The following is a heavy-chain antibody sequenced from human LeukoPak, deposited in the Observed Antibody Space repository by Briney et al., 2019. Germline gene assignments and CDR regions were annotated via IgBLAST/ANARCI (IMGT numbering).Heavy chain of an antibody. J-gene: IGHJ2*01. CDR1: GGSFSGYY. Sequence: SETQSLTCAVYGGSFSGYYWSWIRQPPGKGLEWIGEINHSGSTNYNPSLKSRVAVSVDTSKNQFSLRLRSVTAADTAVYYCARGRGTLMVDSTTRWAGRNWHFDLWGRGTLVTVSS. CDR3: ARGRGTLMVDSTTRWAGRNWHFDL. D-gene: IGHD1-26*01. CDR2: INHSGST. V-gene: IGHV4-34*01.